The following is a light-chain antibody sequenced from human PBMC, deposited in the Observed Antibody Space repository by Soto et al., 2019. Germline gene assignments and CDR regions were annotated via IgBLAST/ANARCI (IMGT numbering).Light chain of an antibody. Sequence: SVLTQPPSVSGSPGQSVTISCTGTSSDVGRYNIVSWYQQHPGKAPKLMIYEGSKRPSGVSNRFSGSKSGNTASLTISGLQAEDEADYYCCSYAGSSTYVFGTGTKVTVL. CDR1: SSDVGRYNI. J-gene: IGLJ1*01. CDR3: CSYAGSSTYV. V-gene: IGLV2-23*01. CDR2: EGS.